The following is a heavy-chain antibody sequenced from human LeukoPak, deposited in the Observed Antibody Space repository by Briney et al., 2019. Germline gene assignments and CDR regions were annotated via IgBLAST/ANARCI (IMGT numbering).Heavy chain of an antibody. D-gene: IGHD1-14*01. CDR2: IRSKAYGGTT. CDR1: GFTFSSYA. J-gene: IGHJ4*02. V-gene: IGHV3-49*03. CDR3: TRVTDDLPTTIDY. Sequence: GGSLRLSCAASGFTFSSYAMSWFRQAPGKGLEWVGFIRSKAYGGTTEYAASVKGRFTISRDDSKSIAYLQMNSLKTEDTAVYYCTRVTDDLPTTIDYWGQGTLVTVSS.